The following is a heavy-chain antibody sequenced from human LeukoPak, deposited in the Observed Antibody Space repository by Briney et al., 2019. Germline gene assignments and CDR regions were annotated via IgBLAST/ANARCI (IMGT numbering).Heavy chain of an antibody. V-gene: IGHV3-30*04. CDR2: ISYDGSNK. Sequence: GGSLRLSCAASGFTFSSYAMHWVRQAPGKGLEWVAVISYDGSNKYYADSVKGRFTIFRDNSKNTLYLQMNSLRAEDTAVYYCARNEAHRIIAALFDYWGQGTLVTVSS. CDR3: ARNEAHRIIAALFDY. CDR1: GFTFSSYA. J-gene: IGHJ4*02. D-gene: IGHD6-13*01.